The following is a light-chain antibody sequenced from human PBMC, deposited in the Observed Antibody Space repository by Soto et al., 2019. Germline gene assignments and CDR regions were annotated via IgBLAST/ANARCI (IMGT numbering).Light chain of an antibody. J-gene: IGKJ1*01. V-gene: IGKV3-20*01. Sequence: VLTQSPGTLSLSPGEGATLSCRASQRVASDLAWYLQKPGQPPGLLIYDASIRATGIPDRISGSGSERDFTLTISRLEPEDAAVYYCQQYLNSPRTFGQGTKVDIK. CDR3: QQYLNSPRT. CDR1: QRVASD. CDR2: DAS.